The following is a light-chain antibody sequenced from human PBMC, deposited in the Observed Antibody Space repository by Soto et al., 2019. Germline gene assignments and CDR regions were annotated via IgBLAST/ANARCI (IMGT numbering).Light chain of an antibody. CDR2: DAS. CDR3: QQFNSYPPPLT. Sequence: AIQLTQSPSSLSASVGDRVTITCRASQGISSALAWYQQKPGKAPKLLIYDASSLESGVPSRFSGSGSGTDFTLTISSLQPEDFATYYCQQFNSYPPPLTFAGGTKVEIK. V-gene: IGKV1-13*02. CDR1: QGISSA. J-gene: IGKJ4*01.